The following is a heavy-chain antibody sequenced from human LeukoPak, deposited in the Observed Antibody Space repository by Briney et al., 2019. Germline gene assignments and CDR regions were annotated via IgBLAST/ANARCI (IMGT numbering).Heavy chain of an antibody. CDR3: ARGGRNVDY. D-gene: IGHD1-26*01. Sequence: SETLSLTCAVYGGSFSGYYWSWIRQPPGKGLEWIGEINHSGGTNYTPSLKSRVTISVDTSKNQFSLKLSSVTAADTAVYYCARGGRNVDYWGQGTLVTVSS. J-gene: IGHJ4*02. V-gene: IGHV4-34*01. CDR1: GGSFSGYY. CDR2: INHSGGT.